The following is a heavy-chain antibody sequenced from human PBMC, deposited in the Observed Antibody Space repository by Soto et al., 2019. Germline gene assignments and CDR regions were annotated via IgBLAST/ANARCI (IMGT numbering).Heavy chain of an antibody. CDR1: GYTFTSYD. J-gene: IGHJ5*02. CDR2: MNPNSGNT. Sequence: ASVKVSCKASGYTFTSYDINWVRQATGQGLEWMGWMNPNSGNTGYAQKFQGRVTMTRNTSISTAYMELSSLRSEDTAVYYCARLADYYYDSSGYDSRGWFDPWGQGTLVTVSS. CDR3: ARLADYYYDSSGYDSRGWFDP. V-gene: IGHV1-8*01. D-gene: IGHD3-22*01.